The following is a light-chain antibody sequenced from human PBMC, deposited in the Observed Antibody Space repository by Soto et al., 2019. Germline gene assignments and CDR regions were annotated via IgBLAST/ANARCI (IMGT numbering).Light chain of an antibody. J-gene: IGKJ3*01. CDR2: GAS. Sequence: EVVLTQSPATLSVSAGGTVTLSCRASQSVRTNVAWYQQIPGQAPRLLVYGASTRATGVPARFTGSGSGIEFSLTISSLLSEDSAFYYCQQYFNCPLTWTFGPVTNVDIK. CDR1: QSVRTN. CDR3: QQYFNCPLTWT. V-gene: IGKV3-15*01.